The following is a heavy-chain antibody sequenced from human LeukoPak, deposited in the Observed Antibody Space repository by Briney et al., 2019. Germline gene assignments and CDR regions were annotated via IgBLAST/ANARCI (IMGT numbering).Heavy chain of an antibody. Sequence: SETLSLTCTVSGGSISSYYWSWIRQPPGKGLEWIGYIYYSGSTNYNPSLKSRVTISVDMSKNQFSLKLSSVTAADTAVYYCARFTATGWELLSHAFDIWGQGTMVTVSS. V-gene: IGHV4-59*01. CDR1: GGSISSYY. CDR2: IYYSGST. CDR3: ARFTATGWELLSHAFDI. D-gene: IGHD1-26*01. J-gene: IGHJ3*02.